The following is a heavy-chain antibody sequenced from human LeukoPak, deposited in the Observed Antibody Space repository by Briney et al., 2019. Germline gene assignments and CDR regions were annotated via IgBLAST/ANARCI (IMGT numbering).Heavy chain of an antibody. D-gene: IGHD1-26*01. CDR3: AGDSGSYSRAFDI. Sequence: SETLSLTCTVSGGSISSYYWSWIRQPPGKGLEWIGYIYYSGSTNYNPSLKSRVTISVDTSKNQFSLKLSSVTAADTAVYYCAGDSGSYSRAFDIWGQGTMVTVSS. V-gene: IGHV4-59*01. CDR1: GGSISSYY. J-gene: IGHJ3*02. CDR2: IYYSGST.